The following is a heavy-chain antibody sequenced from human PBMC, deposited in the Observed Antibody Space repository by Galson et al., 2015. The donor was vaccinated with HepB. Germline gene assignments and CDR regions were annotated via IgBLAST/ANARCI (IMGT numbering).Heavy chain of an antibody. J-gene: IGHJ3*02. Sequence: SLRLSCAASGFTFSSYSMNWVRQAPGKGLGWVSYISSSSSTIYYADSVKGRFTISRDNAKNSLYLQMNSLRAEDTAVYYCAREVAVGADAFDIWGQGTMVTVSS. CDR1: GFTFSSYS. D-gene: IGHD6-19*01. V-gene: IGHV3-48*04. CDR3: AREVAVGADAFDI. CDR2: ISSSSSTI.